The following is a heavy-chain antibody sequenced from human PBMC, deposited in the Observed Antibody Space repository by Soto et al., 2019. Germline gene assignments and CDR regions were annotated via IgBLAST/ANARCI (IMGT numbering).Heavy chain of an antibody. J-gene: IGHJ6*02. D-gene: IGHD3-10*01. CDR1: GGSISSSSYY. CDR3: ARHNRSFGQLFAPRYYGMDV. Sequence: XATLSRTFTVSGGSISSSSYYWGWIRQPPGKGLEWIGSIYYSGSTYYNPSLKSRVTISVDTSKNQFSLKLSSVTAADTAVYYCARHNRSFGQLFAPRYYGMDVWGQGTTVTVSS. V-gene: IGHV4-39*01. CDR2: IYYSGST.